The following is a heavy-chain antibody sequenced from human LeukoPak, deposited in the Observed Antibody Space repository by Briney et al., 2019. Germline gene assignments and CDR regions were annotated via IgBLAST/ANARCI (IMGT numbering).Heavy chain of an antibody. CDR2: IYYSGST. J-gene: IGHJ4*02. D-gene: IGHD3-22*01. Sequence: SQTLSLTCTVSGGSISSGGYYWSWIRQHPGKGLEWIGYIYYSGSTYYNPSLKSRVTISVDTSKNQFSLKLSSVTAADTAVYYCARKVGSTTYEGHYFDYWGQGTLVTVSS. CDR3: ARKVGSTTYEGHYFDY. V-gene: IGHV4-31*03. CDR1: GGSISSGGYY.